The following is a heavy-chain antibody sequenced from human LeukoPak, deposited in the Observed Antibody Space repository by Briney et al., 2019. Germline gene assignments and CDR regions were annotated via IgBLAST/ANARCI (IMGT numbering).Heavy chain of an antibody. CDR2: TNPKSGGT. J-gene: IGHJ4*02. CDR3: VPSANYYYFDY. Sequence: ASVKVSCKTSGYTFTNYYMHWVRQGPGLGFEWMGWTNPKSGGTSYPQKFQGRLTMTRDTSISTAYMELSRLGSDDTAVYYCVPSANYYYFDYWGQGTLVTVSS. CDR1: GYTFTNYY. D-gene: IGHD1-26*01. V-gene: IGHV1-2*02.